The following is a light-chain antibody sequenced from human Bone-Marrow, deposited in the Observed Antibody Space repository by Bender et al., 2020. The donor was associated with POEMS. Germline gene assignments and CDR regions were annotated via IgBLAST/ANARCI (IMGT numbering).Light chain of an antibody. CDR3: YSTDSSGDHRV. J-gene: IGLJ3*02. Sequence: SYELTQPPSVSVSPGHTARIACSGDAFPKKYAYWYQQRSGQAPVLLIYEDNKRPSEIPERFSGSSSGAMATLTISGAQVEDDADYYCYSTDSSGDHRVFGGGTKLTVL. CDR1: AFPKKY. V-gene: IGLV3-10*01. CDR2: EDN.